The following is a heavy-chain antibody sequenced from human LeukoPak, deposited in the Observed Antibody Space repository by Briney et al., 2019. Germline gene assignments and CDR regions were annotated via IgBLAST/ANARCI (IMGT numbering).Heavy chain of an antibody. CDR1: GFSFNNYA. V-gene: IGHV3-30*02. Sequence: GGSLRLSCAASGFSFNNYAMHWVRQAPGKGLEWVAFIRYDGSNKYCTDSVKGRFTISRDNSKNTLYLQMNGLRAEDTAVYYCARDSGFGTEYYYYYMDVWGKGTTVTVSS. J-gene: IGHJ6*03. CDR3: ARDSGFGTEYYYYYMDV. CDR2: IRYDGSNK. D-gene: IGHD3-10*01.